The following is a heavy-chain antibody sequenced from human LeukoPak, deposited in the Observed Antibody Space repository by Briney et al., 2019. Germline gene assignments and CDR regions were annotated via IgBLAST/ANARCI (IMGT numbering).Heavy chain of an antibody. J-gene: IGHJ4*02. CDR3: ARHAPGYYDN. Sequence: PSETPSLISDVSDGSLTQTNYWTWVRQPRGKGLEWIGEVNLQGGTNYNPSLLRRVPISVDTSANHVSLQMTSVTAADTAVYYCARHAPGYYDNWGQGTLVTVSS. CDR2: VNLQGGT. CDR1: DGSLTQTNY. V-gene: IGHV4-4*02.